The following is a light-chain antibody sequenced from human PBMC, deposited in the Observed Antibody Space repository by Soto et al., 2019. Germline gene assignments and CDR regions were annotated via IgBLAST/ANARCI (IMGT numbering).Light chain of an antibody. V-gene: IGKV3-15*01. CDR3: QQYDTCPLT. J-gene: IGKJ4*01. CDR2: GAS. Sequence: EIVMTQSPATLSVSPGERATISCRASQSVSSNLAWYQQKPGQAPRLLIYGASTRATGIPARFSGSGSGTEFTLTISSLQSEDFAVYYCQQYDTCPLTFGGGTKVEIK. CDR1: QSVSSN.